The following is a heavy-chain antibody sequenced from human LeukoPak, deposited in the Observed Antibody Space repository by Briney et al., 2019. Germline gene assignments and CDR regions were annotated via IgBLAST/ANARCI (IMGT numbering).Heavy chain of an antibody. Sequence: GGSLRLSCAASGFTFSGYGIHWVRQAPGKGLEWVAVISYDGSNKYYADSVKGRFTISRDNSKNTLYLQMNSLRAEDTTVYYCARSQDRKDVLRFLEWLLWGAFDIWGQGTMVTVSS. CDR1: GFTFSGYG. CDR2: ISYDGSNK. D-gene: IGHD3-3*01. V-gene: IGHV3-30*03. J-gene: IGHJ3*02. CDR3: ARSQDRKDVLRFLEWLLWGAFDI.